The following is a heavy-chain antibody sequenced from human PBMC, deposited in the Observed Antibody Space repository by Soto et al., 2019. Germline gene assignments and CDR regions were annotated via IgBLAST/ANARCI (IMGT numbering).Heavy chain of an antibody. D-gene: IGHD2-21*02. CDR2: IIPIFGTA. CDR3: ASRYCGGDCHTWFDP. CDR1: GGTFSSYA. V-gene: IGHV1-69*01. Sequence: QVQLVQSGAEVKKPGSSVKVSCKASGGTFSSYAISWVRQAPGQGLEWMGGIIPIFGTANYAQKFQGRGTITADESTSTAYMELSSLRSEDTAVYYCASRYCGGDCHTWFDPWGQGTLVTVSS. J-gene: IGHJ5*02.